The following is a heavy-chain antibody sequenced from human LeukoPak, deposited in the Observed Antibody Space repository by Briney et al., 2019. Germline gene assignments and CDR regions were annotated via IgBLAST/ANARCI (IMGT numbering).Heavy chain of an antibody. J-gene: IGHJ4*02. D-gene: IGHD5-18*01. CDR1: GVSISSSNSY. CDR2: SYYSGNT. Sequence: SETLSLTCTVSGVSISSSNSYWGWIRQPPGKGLEWIGSSYYSGNTYYNASLKSQISITMNTSKNRLSLKLTSVTAADTAVYYCARGGYSYYFDYWGQGTLVTVSS. V-gene: IGHV4-39*01. CDR3: ARGGYSYYFDY.